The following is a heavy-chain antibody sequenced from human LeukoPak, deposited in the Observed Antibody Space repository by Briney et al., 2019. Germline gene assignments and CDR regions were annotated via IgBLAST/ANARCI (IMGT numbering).Heavy chain of an antibody. J-gene: IGHJ4*02. V-gene: IGHV3-64*01. CDR3: ARGAAAGTYYFDY. CDR2: ISSNGGST. Sequence: PGGSLRLSCAASGFTFSSYAMHWVRQAPGKGLEYVSAISSNGGSTYYANSVKGRFTISRDNSKNTLYLQMGSLRAEDMPVYYWARGAAAGTYYFDYWGQGTLVTVSS. CDR1: GFTFSSYA. D-gene: IGHD6-13*01.